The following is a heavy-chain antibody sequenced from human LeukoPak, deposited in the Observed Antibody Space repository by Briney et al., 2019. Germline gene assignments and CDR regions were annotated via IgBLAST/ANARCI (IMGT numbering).Heavy chain of an antibody. J-gene: IGHJ3*01. CDR1: GAHISNYY. CDR3: ASLSSCAAFDV. CDR2: LHAREST. D-gene: IGHD2-2*01. V-gene: IGHV4-4*07. Sequence: SETLSLTCTVSGAHISNYYWTWVRQSAAQGLEWIGRLHARESTIYNPSLKSRLTMSIDTSKDQLSLTLTSVTAADSAVYYYASLSSCAAFDVWGQGTVVTVSS.